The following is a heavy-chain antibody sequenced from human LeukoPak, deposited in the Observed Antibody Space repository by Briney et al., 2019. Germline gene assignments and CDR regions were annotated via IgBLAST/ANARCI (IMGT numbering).Heavy chain of an antibody. D-gene: IGHD3-16*01. CDR2: ISYDGSNK. J-gene: IGHJ4*02. V-gene: IGHV3-30-3*01. CDR1: GFTFSSYA. CDR3: AKGLVCCGSYYDY. Sequence: GGSLRLSCAASGFTFSSYAMHWVRQAPGKGLEWVAVISYDGSNKYYADSVKGRFTISRDNSKNTLYLQMNSLRAEDTAVYYCAKGLVCCGSYYDYWGQGTLVTVSS.